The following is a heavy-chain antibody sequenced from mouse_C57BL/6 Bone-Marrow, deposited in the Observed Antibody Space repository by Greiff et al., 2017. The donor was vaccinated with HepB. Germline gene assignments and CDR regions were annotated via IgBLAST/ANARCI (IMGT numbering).Heavy chain of an antibody. V-gene: IGHV5-17*01. Sequence: EVKLMESGGGLVKPGGSLKLSCAASGFTFSDYGMHWVRQAPEKGLEWVAYISSGSSTIYYADTVKGRFTISRDNAKNTLFLQLTSLRSEDTAMYYCASGYLLLRYWGQGTLVTVSA. CDR1: GFTFSDYG. CDR2: ISSGSSTI. J-gene: IGHJ3*01. CDR3: ASGYLLLRY. D-gene: IGHD1-1*01.